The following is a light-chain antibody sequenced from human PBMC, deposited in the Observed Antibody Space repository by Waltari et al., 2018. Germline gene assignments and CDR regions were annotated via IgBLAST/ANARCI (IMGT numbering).Light chain of an antibody. CDR2: GTI. CDR1: SSNIGAGYD. J-gene: IGLJ1*01. V-gene: IGLV1-40*01. Sequence: QSVLTQPPSVSGAPGQRVTISCTGSSSNIGAGYDVHWYQQLPGTAPKLLIFGTINRPAGVPDRFSGSKSGTSASLAITGLQAEDEADYDGQSYDSSLSVLYVFGTGTKVTVL. CDR3: QSYDSSLSVLYV.